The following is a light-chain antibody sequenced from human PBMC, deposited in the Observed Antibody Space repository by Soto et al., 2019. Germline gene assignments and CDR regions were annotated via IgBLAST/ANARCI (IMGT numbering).Light chain of an antibody. CDR3: AAWDDSLNAL. V-gene: IGLV1-44*01. J-gene: IGLJ1*01. CDR2: SNN. CDR1: SSNIGSNT. Sequence: QSVLTQPPSASGTPGQRVTISCSGSSSNIGSNTVNWYQQLPATAPKLLIYSNNKRPSGVPDRFSGSKSGTSASLAISGLQSEDEADYYCAAWDDSLNALFGTGTKLTVL.